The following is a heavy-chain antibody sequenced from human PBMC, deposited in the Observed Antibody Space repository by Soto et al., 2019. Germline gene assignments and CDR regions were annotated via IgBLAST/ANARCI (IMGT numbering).Heavy chain of an antibody. V-gene: IGHV1-18*01. Sequence: QVQLVQSGAEVKKPGASVKGSCKASGYTFTSYGISWVRQAPGQGLAWMGRIRADNGNTNNAQKLQGRATMTTATSTSTAYMELRTLRSDDTSVYYCARVVGALGHWFDPWGQGTLVTVSS. D-gene: IGHD1-26*01. CDR3: ARVVGALGHWFDP. CDR2: IRADNGNT. CDR1: GYTFTSYG. J-gene: IGHJ5*02.